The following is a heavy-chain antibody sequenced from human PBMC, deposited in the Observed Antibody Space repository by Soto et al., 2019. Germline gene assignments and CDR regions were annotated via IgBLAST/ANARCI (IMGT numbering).Heavy chain of an antibody. J-gene: IGHJ3*02. D-gene: IGHD2-15*01. CDR2: IYHSGST. CDR1: GGSISSGGYS. V-gene: IGHV4-30-2*01. Sequence: SETLSLTCAVSGGSISSGGYSWSWIRQPPGKGLEWIGYIYHSGSTYYNPSLKSRVTISVDRSKNQFSLKLSSVTAADTAFYYCARLVRYCSGGSCYFTRDAFDSWGQGTMVT. CDR3: ARLVRYCSGGSCYFTRDAFDS.